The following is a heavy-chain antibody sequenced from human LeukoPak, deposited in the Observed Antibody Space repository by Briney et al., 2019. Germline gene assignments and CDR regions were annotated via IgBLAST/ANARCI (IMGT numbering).Heavy chain of an antibody. D-gene: IGHD3-22*01. CDR2: IYYSGST. V-gene: IGHV4-59*01. J-gene: IGHJ3*02. Sequence: SETLSLTCTVSGGSISSYYWSWIRQPPGKGLEWIGYIYYSGSTNYNPSLKSRVTISVDTSKNQFSLKLSSVTAADTAVYYCARDLAYYHDSSGYNAFDIWGQGTMVTVSS. CDR1: GGSISSYY. CDR3: ARDLAYYHDSSGYNAFDI.